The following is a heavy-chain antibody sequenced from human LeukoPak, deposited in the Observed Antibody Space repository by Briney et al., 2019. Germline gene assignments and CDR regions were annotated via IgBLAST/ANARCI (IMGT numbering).Heavy chain of an antibody. CDR3: ARASGSYGSGSYYYYGMDV. CDR2: IFHSGST. V-gene: IGHV4-38-2*01. Sequence: GSLRLSCAASGFIFSSYWMSWVRQAPGKGLEWIGSIFHSGSTYYNPSLKSRVNMSVDTSKNQISLKLSSVTAADTAVYYCARASGSYGSGSYYYYGMDVWGKGTTVTVSS. CDR1: GFIFSSYW. J-gene: IGHJ6*04. D-gene: IGHD3-10*01.